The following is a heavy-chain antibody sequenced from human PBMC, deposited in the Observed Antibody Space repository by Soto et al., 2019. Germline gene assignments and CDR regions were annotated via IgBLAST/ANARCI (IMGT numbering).Heavy chain of an antibody. D-gene: IGHD3-10*01. J-gene: IGHJ5*02. CDR3: SRDQSYHDLLWWFDP. V-gene: IGHV1-46*03. CDR2: IYPGGVNI. Sequence: ASVKVSCKAIGYSFTSHYMHWVRQAPGQGLEWMGTIYPGGVNIGYAQKFKGRVTMTKDTSTSTVYMELNSLTSEDTAVYYCSRDQSYHDLLWWFDPWSQGTLVPVSS. CDR1: GYSFTSHY.